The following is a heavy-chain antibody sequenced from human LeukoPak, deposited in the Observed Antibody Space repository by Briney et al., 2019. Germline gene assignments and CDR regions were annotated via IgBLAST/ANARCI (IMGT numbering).Heavy chain of an antibody. CDR2: IFTSGSP. J-gene: IGHJ3*01. Sequence: SETLSLTCDVSGGFISGGTHYWTWVRQPVGKGLEWLGRIFTSGSPTYNSSLESRLTISIDKSKNQFFLKLNSVTAADTAVYYCARRWNYKDIFDVWGQGKMVTVLS. CDR3: ARRWNYKDIFDV. V-gene: IGHV4-61*02. CDR1: GGFISGGTHY. D-gene: IGHD2-15*01.